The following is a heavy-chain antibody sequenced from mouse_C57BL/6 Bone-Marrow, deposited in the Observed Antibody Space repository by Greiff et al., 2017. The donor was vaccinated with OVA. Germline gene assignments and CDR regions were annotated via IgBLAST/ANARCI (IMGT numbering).Heavy chain of an antibody. V-gene: IGHV7-3*01. CDR1: GFTFTDYY. CDR3: ARCRGQGGYFDY. CDR2: IRNKANGYTT. J-gene: IGHJ2*01. D-gene: IGHD3-3*01. Sequence: EVQGVESGGGLVQPGGSLSLSCAASGFTFTDYYMSWVRQPPGKALEWLGFIRNKANGYTTEYSASVKGRFTISRDNSQSILYLQMNALRAEDSATDYCARCRGQGGYFDYWGQGTTLTVSS.